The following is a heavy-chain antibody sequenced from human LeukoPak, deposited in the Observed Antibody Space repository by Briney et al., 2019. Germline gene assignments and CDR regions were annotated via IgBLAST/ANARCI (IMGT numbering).Heavy chain of an antibody. CDR3: ARGPYCSGGSCYPIPTY. CDR2: ISSSSRYI. V-gene: IGHV3-21*01. CDR1: GFTFSSYS. Sequence: KTGGSLRLSCAASGFTFSSYSMNWVRQPPGKGLEWVSSISSSSRYIYYADSVKGRFSISRDNAKTSLYLQMNSLRAEDTAVYYCARGPYCSGGSCYPIPTYWGQGTLVTASP. J-gene: IGHJ4*02. D-gene: IGHD2-15*01.